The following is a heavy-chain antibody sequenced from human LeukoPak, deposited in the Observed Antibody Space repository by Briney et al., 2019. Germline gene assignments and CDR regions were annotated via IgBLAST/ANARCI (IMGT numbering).Heavy chain of an antibody. V-gene: IGHV3-7*04. CDR1: GFTFSSYW. D-gene: IGHD2-15*01. CDR3: ARIYCSGGSCTFDY. J-gene: IGHJ4*02. CDR2: IKQDGSDK. Sequence: QAGGSLRLSCAGSGFTFSSYWMTWVRQAPGKGLEWGASIKQDGSDKYYADSVKGRFTISRDNAKNSLYLQMNSLRAEDTPVYYCARIYCSGGSCTFDYWGQGTLVTVSS.